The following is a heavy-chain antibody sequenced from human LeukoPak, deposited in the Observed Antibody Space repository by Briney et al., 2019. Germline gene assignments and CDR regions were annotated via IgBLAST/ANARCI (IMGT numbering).Heavy chain of an antibody. Sequence: PGGSLRLSCAASGFTFSSYGMHWVRQAPGKGLEWVAVISYDGSNEYYADSVKGRFTISRDNSKNTLYLQMNSLRAEDTAVYYCAKDDPGTYYYYGMDVWGQGTTVTVSS. J-gene: IGHJ6*02. CDR1: GFTFSSYG. CDR2: ISYDGSNE. V-gene: IGHV3-30*18. CDR3: AKDDPGTYYYYGMDV. D-gene: IGHD1-1*01.